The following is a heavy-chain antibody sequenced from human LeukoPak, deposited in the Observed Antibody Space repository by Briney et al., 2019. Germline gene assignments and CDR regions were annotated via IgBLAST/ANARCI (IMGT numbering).Heavy chain of an antibody. J-gene: IGHJ4*02. CDR1: GFTFSSYA. V-gene: IGHV3-23*01. CDR3: AKRASGSGTSLYYFDY. CDR2: ISNSAGST. Sequence: GGSLRLSCAASGFTFSSYAMSWVRQAPGKGLEWVSVISNSAGSTFYADSVKGQFTISRDNFKNTLYLQMNSLRAEDTAVYYCAKRASGSGTSLYYFDYWGQGTLVTVSS. D-gene: IGHD3-10*01.